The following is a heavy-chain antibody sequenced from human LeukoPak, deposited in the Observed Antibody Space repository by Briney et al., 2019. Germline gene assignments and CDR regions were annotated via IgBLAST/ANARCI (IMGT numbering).Heavy chain of an antibody. J-gene: IGHJ4*02. D-gene: IGHD2-15*01. CDR1: GFTFSSYT. V-gene: IGHV3-23*01. CDR3: AKTGLIGVVAACPDY. CDR2: ISTSGDST. Sequence: GGSLRLSCAASGFTFSSYTMSWVRQAPGKGLEWVSTISTSGDSTHYADSVKGRFTISRDNSKNTLYLQMNSLRAEDTAVYYCAKTGLIGVVAACPDYWGQGTLVTVSS.